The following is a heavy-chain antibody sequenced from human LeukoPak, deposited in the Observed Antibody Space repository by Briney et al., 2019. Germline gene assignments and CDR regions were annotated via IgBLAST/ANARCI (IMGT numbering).Heavy chain of an antibody. J-gene: IGHJ4*02. CDR3: AKSYYDSSGYFDY. CDR2: IFHSGST. D-gene: IGHD3-22*01. V-gene: IGHV4-38-2*02. CDR1: GYSISSGYY. Sequence: SETLSLTCSVSGYSISSGYYWGWIRQPPGKGLEWIGSIFHSGSTYNNPSLKSRVTISVDTSKNQFSLKLSSVTAADTAVYYCAKSYYDSSGYFDYWGQGTLVTVSS.